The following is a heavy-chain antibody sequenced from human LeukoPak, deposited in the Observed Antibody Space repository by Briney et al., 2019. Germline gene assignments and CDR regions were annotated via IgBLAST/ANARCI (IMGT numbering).Heavy chain of an antibody. V-gene: IGHV4-59*06. J-gene: IGHJ4*02. CDR2: IYYTGST. CDR3: ARDKNSGSFDY. D-gene: IGHD3-10*01. Sequence: SETLSLTCTVSGGSISNYYWTWIRQHPGKGLEYIGYIYYTGSTYSNPSLKSRVTISVDTSKNQFSLKLSSVTAADTAMYYCARDKNSGSFDYWGQGTLVTVSS. CDR1: GGSISNYY.